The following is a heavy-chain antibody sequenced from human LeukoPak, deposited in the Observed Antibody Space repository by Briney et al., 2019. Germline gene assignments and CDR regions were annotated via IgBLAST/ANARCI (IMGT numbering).Heavy chain of an antibody. Sequence: GGSLRLSCAASGFTFSSYSMNWVRQAPGKGLEWVSSISSSSSYIYYADSVKGRFTISRDNAKNSLYLQMNSLRAEDTAVYYCAKDQALWFGDAGGLFDYWGQGTLVTVSS. V-gene: IGHV3-21*01. CDR2: ISSSSSYI. D-gene: IGHD3-10*01. CDR1: GFTFSSYS. J-gene: IGHJ4*02. CDR3: AKDQALWFGDAGGLFDY.